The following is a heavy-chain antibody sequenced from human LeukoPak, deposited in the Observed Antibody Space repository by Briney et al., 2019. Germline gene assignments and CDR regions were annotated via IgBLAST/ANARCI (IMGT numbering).Heavy chain of an antibody. V-gene: IGHV1-3*01. D-gene: IGHD3-3*01. J-gene: IGHJ4*02. CDR3: ARGIWSRTVSSYYFDC. CDR2: INAGNGHT. Sequence: GASVKVSCKASGYTFTNYAMQWVRQAPGQRLEWMGWINAGNGHTRYSQRFQGRVTITRDTSANTVYMEVTSLRFEDTAAYYCARGIWSRTVSSYYFDCWGQGTLVTVSS. CDR1: GYTFTNYA.